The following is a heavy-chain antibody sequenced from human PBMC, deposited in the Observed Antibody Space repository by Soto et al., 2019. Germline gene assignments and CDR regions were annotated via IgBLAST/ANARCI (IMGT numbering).Heavy chain of an antibody. J-gene: IGHJ4*02. D-gene: IGHD2-8*01. V-gene: IGHV1-3*01. CDR1: GYTFTSYA. CDR2: INAGNGNT. Sequence: ASVKVSCKASGYTFTSYAMHWVRQAPGQRLEWMGWINAGNGNTKYSQKFQGRVTITRDTSASTAYMELSSLRSEDTAVDYCARGGGGIVLMVYASFTTSPYYFDYWGQGTLVTVSS. CDR3: ARGGGGIVLMVYASFTTSPYYFDY.